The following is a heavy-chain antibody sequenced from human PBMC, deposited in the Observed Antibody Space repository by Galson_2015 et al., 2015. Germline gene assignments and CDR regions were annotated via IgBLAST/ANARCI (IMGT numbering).Heavy chain of an antibody. CDR1: GFTFDDYA. CDR3: AKGSSIVVVSHFDY. CDR2: ISWNSGII. Sequence: SLRLSCAASGFTFDDYAMHWVRQAPGKGLEWVSGISWNSGIIDYADSVKGRFTISRDNAKNSLYLQMNSLRAEDTALYYCAKGSSIVVVSHFDYWGQGSLVTVSS. D-gene: IGHD3-22*01. J-gene: IGHJ4*02. V-gene: IGHV3-9*01.